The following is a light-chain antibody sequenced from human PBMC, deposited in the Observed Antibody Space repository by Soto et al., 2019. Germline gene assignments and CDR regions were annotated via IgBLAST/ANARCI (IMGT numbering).Light chain of an antibody. Sequence: DIQMTQSPSTLSASVGDRVTITCRASQSISSWLAWYQQKPGKAPNLLIYDASSSESGVPSSFSGSGSGTEFTLTISSLQPDDFAPYYCQHSKSHPWTFGQGTKVEIK. CDR1: QSISSW. V-gene: IGKV1-5*01. J-gene: IGKJ1*01. CDR3: QHSKSHPWT. CDR2: DAS.